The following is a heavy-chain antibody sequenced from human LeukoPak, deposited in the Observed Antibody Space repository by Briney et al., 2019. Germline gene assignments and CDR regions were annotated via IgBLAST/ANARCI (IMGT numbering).Heavy chain of an antibody. CDR2: IYYSGST. D-gene: IGHD3-22*01. CDR1: GGSISSSSYY. V-gene: IGHV4-39*01. CDR3: ARASDHYYDSSGYFRD. J-gene: IGHJ4*02. Sequence: SETLSLTCTVSGGSISSSSYYWGWIRQPPGKGLEWIGSIYYSGSTYYNPSLKSRVTISVDTSKNQFSLKLSSVTAADTAVYYCARASDHYYDSSGYFRDWGQGTLVTVSS.